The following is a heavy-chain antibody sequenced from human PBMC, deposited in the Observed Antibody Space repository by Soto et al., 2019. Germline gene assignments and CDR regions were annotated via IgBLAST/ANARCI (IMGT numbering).Heavy chain of an antibody. CDR1: GFTFANYA. J-gene: IGHJ4*02. Sequence: GGSLRLSCSGSGFTFANYAMSWVRQAPGKGLEWVSGISSSGGSTYYADSVEGRFTISRDNAKDSLSLQMNSLRGEDTAFYYCARDVGPVTIFGEALSGYFDFWGQGTLVTVSS. CDR2: ISSSGGST. V-gene: IGHV3-23*01. D-gene: IGHD3-3*01. CDR3: ARDVGPVTIFGEALSGYFDF.